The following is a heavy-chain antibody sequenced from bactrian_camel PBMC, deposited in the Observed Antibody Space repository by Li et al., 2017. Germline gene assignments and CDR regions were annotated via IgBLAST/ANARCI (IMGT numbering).Heavy chain of an antibody. CDR2: IDNDGST. D-gene: IGHD1*01. CDR1: GYKFNNYC. J-gene: IGHJ4*01. V-gene: IGHV3S53*01. Sequence: HVQLVESGGGSVQTGESLRLSCKVSGYKFNNYCVGWFRQAPGKEREGVASIDNDGSTKYADSVKGRFTISKDNTKNTLYLQMNSLKPEDTAMYYCAAVVDCYYASPTTWRYDYQGQGTQVTV.